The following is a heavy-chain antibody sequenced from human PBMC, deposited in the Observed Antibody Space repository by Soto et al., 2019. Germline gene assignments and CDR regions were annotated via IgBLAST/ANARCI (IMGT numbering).Heavy chain of an antibody. CDR1: GFTLSTYV. D-gene: IGHD6-19*01. CDR2: ITGSGDTT. CDR3: AKDGDSSGWPFDY. J-gene: IGHJ4*02. V-gene: IGHV3-23*01. Sequence: GGSLRLSCAASGFTLSTYVMSWVRQAPGKGLEWVSGITGSGDTTYYADSVKGRFTISRDNSKNTLYLQMNSLRAEDTAVYYCAKDGDSSGWPFDYWGQGTLVTVSS.